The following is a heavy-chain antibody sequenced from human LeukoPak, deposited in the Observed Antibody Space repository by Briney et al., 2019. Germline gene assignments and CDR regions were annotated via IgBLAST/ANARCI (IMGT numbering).Heavy chain of an antibody. Sequence: SETLSLTCTVSGGSISTSNYYWGWIRQPPGKGLEWIGYIFYSGSTNYNPSLKSRVTISVDTSKNQFSLKLSSVTAADTAVYYCGRGFYVAKNAGVFDMWGQGTMVAVSS. CDR2: IFYSGST. J-gene: IGHJ3*02. CDR3: GRGFYVAKNAGVFDM. D-gene: IGHD3-16*01. V-gene: IGHV4-61*05. CDR1: GGSISTSNYY.